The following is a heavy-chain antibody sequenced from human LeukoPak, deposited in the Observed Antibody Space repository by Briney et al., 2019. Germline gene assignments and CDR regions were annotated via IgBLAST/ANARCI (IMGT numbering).Heavy chain of an antibody. J-gene: IGHJ6*03. CDR1: GVTLSPYW. V-gene: IGHV3-7*01. D-gene: IGHD2-2*01. Sequence: GGSLRLSCTASGVTLSPYWMAWVRQAPGKGLEWVANIKEDANEEYYVDSVRGRFIISRDNAKNSLFLQMYSLRADDTAVYYCARAGYCTSNSCYSPNFYYMDVWGKGTTVTVSS. CDR2: IKEDANEE. CDR3: ARAGYCTSNSCYSPNFYYMDV.